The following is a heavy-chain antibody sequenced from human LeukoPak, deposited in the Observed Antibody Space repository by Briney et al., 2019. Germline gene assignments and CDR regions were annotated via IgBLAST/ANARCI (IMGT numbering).Heavy chain of an antibody. CDR2: ISGSGGST. D-gene: IGHD3-3*01. V-gene: IGHV3-23*01. CDR3: ANGYYDFWSGYSYFDY. Sequence: PGGSLRLSCAASGFTFSSYAMSWVRQAPGKGLEWVSAISGSGGSTYYADSVKGRFTISRDNSKSTLYLQMNSLRAEDTAVYYCANGYYDFWSGYSYFDYWGQGTLVTVSS. J-gene: IGHJ4*02. CDR1: GFTFSSYA.